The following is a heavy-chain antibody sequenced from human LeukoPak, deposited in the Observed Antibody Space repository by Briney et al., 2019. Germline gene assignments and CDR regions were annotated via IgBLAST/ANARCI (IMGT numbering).Heavy chain of an antibody. Sequence: SVKVSCKASGYTFTSSAIHWVRQAPGQRLEWMGWINAGNGNTKFSQHFQGRVSITRDTSASTAYMELSYLRSEDTALYFCARSIVYSSDSDGGYYFDYWGQGTLVTVSS. CDR2: INAGNGNT. D-gene: IGHD6-19*01. CDR3: ARSIVYSSDSDGGYYFDY. CDR1: GYTFTSSA. J-gene: IGHJ4*02. V-gene: IGHV1-3*01.